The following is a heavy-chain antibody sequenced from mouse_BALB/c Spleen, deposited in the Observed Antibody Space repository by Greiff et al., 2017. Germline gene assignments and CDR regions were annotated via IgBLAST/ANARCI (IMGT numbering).Heavy chain of an antibody. Sequence: VQLKQSGAELVKPGASVKLSCTASGFNIKDTYMHWVKQRPEQGLEWIGRIDPANGNTKYDPKFQGKATITADTSSNTAYLQLSSLTSEDTAVYYCATARATWDYAMDYWGQGTSVTVSS. CDR1: GFNIKDTY. CDR2: IDPANGNT. CDR3: ATARATWDYAMDY. D-gene: IGHD3-2*01. J-gene: IGHJ4*01. V-gene: IGHV14-3*02.